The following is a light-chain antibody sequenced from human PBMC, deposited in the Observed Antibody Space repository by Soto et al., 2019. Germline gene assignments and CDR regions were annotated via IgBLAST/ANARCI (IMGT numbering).Light chain of an antibody. CDR2: EVS. Sequence: QSVLTQPSSVSASPGQSITISCTGTSSDVGSYNLVSWYQQHPGKAPKLMIYEVSKRPSGVSNRFSGSKSGNTASLTISGLQAEDEADYYCCSYAGSSTFFYVFGTGTKVTVL. V-gene: IGLV2-23*02. J-gene: IGLJ1*01. CDR1: SSDVGSYNL. CDR3: CSYAGSSTFFYV.